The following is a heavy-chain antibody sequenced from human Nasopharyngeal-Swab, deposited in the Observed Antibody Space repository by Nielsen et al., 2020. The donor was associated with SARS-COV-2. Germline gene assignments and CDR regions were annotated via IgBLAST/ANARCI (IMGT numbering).Heavy chain of an antibody. D-gene: IGHD5-18*01. J-gene: IGHJ6*02. V-gene: IGHV4-34*01. Sequence: SETLSLTCAVYGGSFSDYYWSWIRQPPGKGLEWIAEINHSGSTNYNPSLKSRVTISVDTSKNQFSLKLSSVTAADTAVYYCARVRGIQLWLPNYYYYYGMDVWGQGTTVTVSS. CDR2: INHSGST. CDR3: ARVRGIQLWLPNYYYYYGMDV. CDR1: GGSFSDYY.